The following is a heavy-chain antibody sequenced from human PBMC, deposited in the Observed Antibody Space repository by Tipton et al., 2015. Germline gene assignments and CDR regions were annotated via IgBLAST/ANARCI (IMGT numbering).Heavy chain of an antibody. CDR3: ARADAALDY. V-gene: IGHV4-30-4*01. J-gene: IGHJ4*02. Sequence: TLSLTCTVSGGSISSGDYFWTWVRQPPGKDLEWIGYIYGGVLSLYNPSLQSRVNISDDTSKNQFSLELRSVTAADTAVYYCARADAALDYWGQGTLVTVSS. D-gene: IGHD6-25*01. CDR1: GGSISSGDYF. CDR2: IYGGVLS.